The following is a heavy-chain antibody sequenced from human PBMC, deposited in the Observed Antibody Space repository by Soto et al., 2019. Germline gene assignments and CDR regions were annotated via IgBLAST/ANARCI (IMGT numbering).Heavy chain of an antibody. J-gene: IGHJ6*02. Sequence: ASVKVSCKASGYTFTIYAMHWVRQAPGQRLEWMGWINAGNGNTKYSQKFQGRVTITRDTSASTAYMELSSLRSEDTAVYYCARNIVATISYYYGMDVWGQGTTVTVSS. CDR2: INAGNGNT. CDR1: GYTFTIYA. D-gene: IGHD5-12*01. V-gene: IGHV1-3*01. CDR3: ARNIVATISYYYGMDV.